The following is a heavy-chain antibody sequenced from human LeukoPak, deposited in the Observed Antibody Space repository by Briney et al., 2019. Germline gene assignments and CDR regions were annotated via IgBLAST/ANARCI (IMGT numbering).Heavy chain of an antibody. V-gene: IGHV3-30*02. Sequence: GGSLRLSCAASGFTFSSYGMHWVRQAPGKGLEWVAFIRYDGSNKYYADSVKGRFTISRDNSKNTLYLQMNSLRAEDTAVYYCARDGLSSSWYGGGGYYYYMDVWGKGATVTISS. D-gene: IGHD6-13*01. CDR3: ARDGLSSSWYGGGGYYYYMDV. CDR2: IRYDGSNK. J-gene: IGHJ6*03. CDR1: GFTFSSYG.